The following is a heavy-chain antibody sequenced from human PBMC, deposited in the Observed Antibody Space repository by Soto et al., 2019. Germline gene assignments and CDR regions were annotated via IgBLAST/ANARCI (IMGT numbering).Heavy chain of an antibody. V-gene: IGHV1-3*01. CDR2: INAANGDT. J-gene: IGHJ4*02. Sequence: QVQLVQSGAELKNPGASVKVSCKASGYIFTNFPIHWVRQAPGQRLEWMGWINAANGDTGYSQKFQGRVTFTRDTSASIVYMEMSSLISEDTAVYYCARKDYYGSGCYYFEYWGQGTLVTVSS. CDR3: ARKDYYGSGCYYFEY. D-gene: IGHD3-10*01. CDR1: GYIFTNFP.